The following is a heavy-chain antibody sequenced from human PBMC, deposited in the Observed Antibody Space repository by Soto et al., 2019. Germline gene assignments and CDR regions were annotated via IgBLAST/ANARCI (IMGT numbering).Heavy chain of an antibody. CDR2: IDWGDDK. Sequence: SGPTLVNPTQTLTLTCTFSGFSLTTSGVCVSWIRQPPGKALEWLALIDWGDDKYYTTSLKTRLSISKDTSKKQVVLTMTNMEPVDTATYYCARTTRYSSTWGFFQHWGQGTLVTVSS. CDR3: ARTTRYSSTWGFFQH. J-gene: IGHJ1*01. CDR1: GFSLTTSGVC. V-gene: IGHV2-70*13. D-gene: IGHD6-13*01.